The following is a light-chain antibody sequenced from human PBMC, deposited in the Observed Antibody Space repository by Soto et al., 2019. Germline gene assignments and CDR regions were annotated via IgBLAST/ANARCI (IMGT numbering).Light chain of an antibody. V-gene: IGLV1-40*01. Sequence: QSVLTQPPSVSGAPGQRVTISCTGSSSNIGAGYDVHWYQHLPGTAPKLVIYGNTNRPSGVPDRFSGSKSGTSASLAITGLQAEDEADYYCQSYDSSLSGVVFGGGTKLTVL. CDR1: SSNIGAGYD. CDR3: QSYDSSLSGVV. J-gene: IGLJ2*01. CDR2: GNT.